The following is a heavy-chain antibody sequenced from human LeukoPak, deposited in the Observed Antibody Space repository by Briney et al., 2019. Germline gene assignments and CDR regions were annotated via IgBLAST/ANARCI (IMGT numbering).Heavy chain of an antibody. CDR1: GYTFTVYY. Sequence: ASVKVSCKASGYTFTVYYMHWVRQAPGQGLEWMGWINPNSGGTNYAQKFQGRVTMTRDTSISTAYMELSRLRSDDTAVYYCARGGGVITMVRGIDNYGMDVWGQGTTVTVSS. D-gene: IGHD3-10*01. V-gene: IGHV1-2*02. CDR3: ARGGGVITMVRGIDNYGMDV. J-gene: IGHJ6*02. CDR2: INPNSGGT.